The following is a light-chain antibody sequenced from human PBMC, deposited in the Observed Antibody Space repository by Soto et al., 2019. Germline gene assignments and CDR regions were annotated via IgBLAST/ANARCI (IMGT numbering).Light chain of an antibody. Sequence: DIVLTQSPDSLAVSLGERATINCKSSQSVLYSSNNKNYLAWYQQKPGQPPKLLIYWAPTRESGFPDRFSGSGAGTDSTLTISSLQAEDVAVYYCQQYYRPWTFGQGTKVEIK. CDR2: WAP. V-gene: IGKV4-1*01. CDR3: QQYYRPWT. CDR1: QSVLYSSNNKNY. J-gene: IGKJ1*01.